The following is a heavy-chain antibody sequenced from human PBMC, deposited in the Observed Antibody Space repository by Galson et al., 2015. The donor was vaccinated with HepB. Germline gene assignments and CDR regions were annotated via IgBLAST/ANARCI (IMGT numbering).Heavy chain of an antibody. CDR1: GFTFTNYY. Sequence: SLRLSCAASGFTFTNYYMGWARQAPGKGLEWVAYINQDEGARFYVDSVRGRFTISRDNADNLLYLQMNSLRVEDTAVYYCARWSLAFDFWGQGTMLTVSS. J-gene: IGHJ3*01. V-gene: IGHV3-7*01. CDR2: INQDEGAR. CDR3: ARWSLAFDF.